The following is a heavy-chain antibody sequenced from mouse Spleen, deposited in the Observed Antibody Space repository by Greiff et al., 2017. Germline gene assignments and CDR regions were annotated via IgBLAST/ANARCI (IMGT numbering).Heavy chain of an antibody. CDR1: GFTFSSFG. CDR3: ARRYGNYAFDY. Sequence: EVKLMESGGGLVQPGGSRKLSCAASGFTFSSFGMHWVRQAPEKGLEWVAYISSGSSTIYYADTVKGRFTISRDNPKNTLFLQMTSLRSEDTAMYYCARRYGNYAFDYWGQGTTLTVSS. D-gene: IGHD2-10*02. CDR2: ISSGSSTI. J-gene: IGHJ2*01. V-gene: IGHV5-17*02.